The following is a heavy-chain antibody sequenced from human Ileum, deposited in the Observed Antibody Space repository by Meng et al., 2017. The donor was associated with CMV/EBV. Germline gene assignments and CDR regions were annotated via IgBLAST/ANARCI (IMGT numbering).Heavy chain of an antibody. CDR1: GGSISSYY. CDR2: IYYSGST. D-gene: IGHD6-6*01. J-gene: IGHJ6*02. CDR3: ARAVAARPRWDYYYYGMDV. V-gene: IGHV4-59*01. Sequence: SETLSPTCTVSGGSISSYYWSWIRQPPGKGLEWIGYIYYSGSTNYNPSLKSRVTISVDTSKNQFSLKLSSVTAADTAVYYCARAVAARPRWDYYYYGMDVWGQGTTVTVSS.